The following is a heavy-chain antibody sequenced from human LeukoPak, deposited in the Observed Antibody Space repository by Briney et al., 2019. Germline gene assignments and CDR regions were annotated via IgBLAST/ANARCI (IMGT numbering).Heavy chain of an antibody. Sequence: SETLSLTCTVSGGSISSYYWSWIRQPPGKGLEWIGYIYYSGSTNYNPSLKSRVTISVDTSKNQFSLKLSSVTAADTAVYYCARGYHGSDYFDYWRQGTLVTVSS. CDR1: GGSISSYY. J-gene: IGHJ4*02. V-gene: IGHV4-59*12. D-gene: IGHD1-26*01. CDR3: ARGYHGSDYFDY. CDR2: IYYSGST.